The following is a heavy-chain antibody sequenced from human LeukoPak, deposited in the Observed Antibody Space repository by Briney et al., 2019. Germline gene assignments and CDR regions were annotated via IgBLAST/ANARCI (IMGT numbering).Heavy chain of an antibody. CDR3: ARAVGATHFDY. J-gene: IGHJ4*02. V-gene: IGHV3-7*04. Sequence: GGSLRLSCAASGFTFSSYWMSWVRQAPGKGLEWVANIKQDGREKFYVDSVEGRFTISRDNDKNSLCLQMNSLRAEDTAVYYCARAVGATHFDYWGQGILVTVSS. CDR2: IKQDGREK. CDR1: GFTFSSYW. D-gene: IGHD1-26*01.